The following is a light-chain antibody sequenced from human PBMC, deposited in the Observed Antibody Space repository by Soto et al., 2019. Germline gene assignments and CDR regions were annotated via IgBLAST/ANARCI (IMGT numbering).Light chain of an antibody. CDR1: SSDVGGYKY. CDR2: DVS. V-gene: IGLV2-11*01. J-gene: IGLJ1*01. Sequence: QLVLTQPRSVSGSPGQPVTISCTGTSSDVGGYKYVSWYQRHPGEAPRLMIYDVSERPSGVPDRFSGSKSGNTASLTISGLQAEDEADYFCCSYADNYFSVFGTGTKLTVL. CDR3: CSYADNYFSV.